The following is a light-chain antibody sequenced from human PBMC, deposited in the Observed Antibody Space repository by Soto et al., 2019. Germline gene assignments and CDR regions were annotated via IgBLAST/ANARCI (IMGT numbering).Light chain of an antibody. Sequence: DIQITQSPSSLSASVGDRVTITCRATQDISHFLAWYQQKPGKLPKLLIYAATILRSGVPPRFSGSGAGTDFTLTINSLQPEDVATSYCQKYNTVPRTFGQGTKVEI. CDR3: QKYNTVPRT. J-gene: IGKJ1*01. V-gene: IGKV1-27*01. CDR1: QDISHF. CDR2: AAT.